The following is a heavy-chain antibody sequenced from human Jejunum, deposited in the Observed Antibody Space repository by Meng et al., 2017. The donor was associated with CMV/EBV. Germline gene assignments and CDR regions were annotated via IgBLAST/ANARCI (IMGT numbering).Heavy chain of an antibody. CDR1: GYVFIDYY. V-gene: IGHV1-2*02. CDR2: INPNGGGT. Sequence: QVQLVQSGAEVGKPGASVGVACKTSGYVFIDYYIHWLRQAPGQGLEWMGWINPNGGGTRSAQSFQGRVTMTRDTSISTAYMELSRLRSDDTAVYYCARDLSGYYSFVDYWGQGTLVTVSS. J-gene: IGHJ4*02. CDR3: ARDLSGYYSFVDY. D-gene: IGHD3-22*01.